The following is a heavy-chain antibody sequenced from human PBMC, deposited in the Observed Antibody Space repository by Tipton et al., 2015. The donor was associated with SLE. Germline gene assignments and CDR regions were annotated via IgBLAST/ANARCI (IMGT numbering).Heavy chain of an antibody. D-gene: IGHD2-15*01. CDR2: IYYSGST. CDR1: GGSISSHY. Sequence: GLVKPSETLSLTCTVSGGSISSHYWSWIRQPPGKGLEWIGYIYYSGSTNYNPSLKSRVTISVDTSKNQFSLKLSSVTAADTAVYYCARVSGYCSGGSCYSGWYFDLWGRGTLVTVSS. CDR3: ARVSGYCSGGSCYSGWYFDL. V-gene: IGHV4-59*11. J-gene: IGHJ2*01.